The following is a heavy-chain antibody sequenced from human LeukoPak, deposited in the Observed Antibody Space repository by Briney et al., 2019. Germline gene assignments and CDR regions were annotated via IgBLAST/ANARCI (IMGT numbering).Heavy chain of an antibody. CDR2: ISSSSSYI. CDR3: ARDGSGYSDPVDY. J-gene: IGHJ4*02. D-gene: IGHD3-22*01. CDR1: GFTFSSYT. Sequence: GGSLRLSCAASGFTFSSYTMNWVRQAPGKGLEWVSSISSSSSYIYYADSVKGRFTISRYNAKNSLYLQMNSLRAEDTAVYYCARDGSGYSDPVDYWGQGTLVTVSS. V-gene: IGHV3-21*01.